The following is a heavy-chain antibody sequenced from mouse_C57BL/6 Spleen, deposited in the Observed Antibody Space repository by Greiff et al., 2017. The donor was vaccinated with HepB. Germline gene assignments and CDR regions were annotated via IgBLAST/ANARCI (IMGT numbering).Heavy chain of an antibody. CDR1: GYSFTGYF. V-gene: IGHV1-20*01. CDR3: AREGVRREVYFDY. Sequence: EVKLQQSGPELVKPGDSVKISCKASGYSFTGYFMNWVMQSHGKSLEWIGRINPYNGDTFYNQKFKGKATLTVDKSSSTAHMELRSLTSEDSAVYYCAREGVRREVYFDYWGQGTTLTVSS. CDR2: INPYNGDT. D-gene: IGHD2-14*01. J-gene: IGHJ2*01.